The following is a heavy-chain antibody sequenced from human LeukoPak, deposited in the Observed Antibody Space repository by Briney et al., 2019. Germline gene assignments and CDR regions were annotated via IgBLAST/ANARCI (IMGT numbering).Heavy chain of an antibody. J-gene: IGHJ4*02. CDR1: GYTFTGYY. CDR3: ARDTGAQIYARTLANDH. D-gene: IGHD3-3*02. CDR2: INPNIGGT. Sequence: ASVKVSCKASGYTFTGYYMHWMRQAPGQRLEWMGWINPNIGGTNYAQRFRGRVTMTRDTSISTAYMELSRLRSDDTAVYYCARDTGAQIYARTLANDHWGQGTLVTVSS. V-gene: IGHV1-2*02.